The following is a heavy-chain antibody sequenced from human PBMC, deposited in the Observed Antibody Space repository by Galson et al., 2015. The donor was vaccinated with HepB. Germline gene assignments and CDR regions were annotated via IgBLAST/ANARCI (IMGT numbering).Heavy chain of an antibody. CDR1: GGSISSGGYY. CDR2: IYYSGST. Sequence: TLSLTCTVSGGSISSGGYYWSWIRQHPGKGLEWIGYIYYSGSTYYNPSLKSRVTISVDTSKNQFSLKLSSVTAADTAVYYCARSNFGGGYCSSTSCYPPYYYYYMDVWGKGTTVTVSS. J-gene: IGHJ6*03. D-gene: IGHD2-2*01. CDR3: ARSNFGGGYCSSTSCYPPYYYYYMDV. V-gene: IGHV4-31*03.